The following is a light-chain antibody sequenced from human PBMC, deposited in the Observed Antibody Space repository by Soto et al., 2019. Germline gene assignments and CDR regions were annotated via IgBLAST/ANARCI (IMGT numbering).Light chain of an antibody. Sequence: QSVLTRPASVSGSPGQSITISCTGTSSDVGGYNYVSWYQQHPGKAPKVMIYEDSTRPPGVSNRFSGSKSGNTASLTISGLQAEDEAEYYCSSFTSSNTYVFGTGTKVTVL. J-gene: IGLJ1*01. V-gene: IGLV2-14*01. CDR2: EDS. CDR3: SSFTSSNTYV. CDR1: SSDVGGYNY.